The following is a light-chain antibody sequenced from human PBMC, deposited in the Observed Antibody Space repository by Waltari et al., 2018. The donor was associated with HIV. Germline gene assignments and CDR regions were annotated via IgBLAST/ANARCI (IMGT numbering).Light chain of an antibody. J-gene: IGKJ1*01. V-gene: IGKV1-NL1*01. CDR2: ETY. CDR1: QGISKY. Sequence: DIQMTQSPSSLSASVGDRVTVPCRASQGISKYLAWYQHKPGKAPELRLYETYRVQSGVPSRFSGSGSGTDYTLTISSRQPDDFASYYCQQYYSTPRTFGQGTKVEIK. CDR3: QQYYSTPRT.